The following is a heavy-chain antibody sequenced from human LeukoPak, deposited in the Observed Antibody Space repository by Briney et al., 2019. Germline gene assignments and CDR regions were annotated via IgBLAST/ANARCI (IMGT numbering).Heavy chain of an antibody. CDR1: GFIFSHSA. J-gene: IGHJ4*02. CDR2: ISASGGNS. CDR3: ARDIELSC. V-gene: IGHV3-23*01. D-gene: IGHD1-26*01. Sequence: GGSLRLSCEASGFIFSHSAMIWVRQASGRGLEWVSLISASGGNSYYADSVKGRFTVSRDSSKNTLHLQMNSLRAEDTAVYYCARDIELSCWGQGTLVTVSS.